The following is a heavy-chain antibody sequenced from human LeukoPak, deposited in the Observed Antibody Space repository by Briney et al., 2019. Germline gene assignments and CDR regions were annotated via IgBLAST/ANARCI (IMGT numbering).Heavy chain of an antibody. CDR1: GGSISSSAYH. CDR2: IYYTGRT. CDR3: ARGGERYYYESSGYYPEYFPH. Sequence: SETLSLTCSVSGGSISSSAYHWSWFRQHPGKGLEWIGYIYYTGRTYYSPSLKSRVTMSLGTSKNQFSLKLSSVTAADTAVYYCARGGERYYYESSGYYPEYFPHWGQGTLVTVSS. J-gene: IGHJ1*01. V-gene: IGHV4-31*03. D-gene: IGHD3-22*01.